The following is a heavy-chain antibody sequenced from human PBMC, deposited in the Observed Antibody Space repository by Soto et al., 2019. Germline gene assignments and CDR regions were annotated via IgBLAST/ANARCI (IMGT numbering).Heavy chain of an antibody. J-gene: IGHJ6*02. D-gene: IGHD5-12*01. CDR3: ARDRGGYDRLYYYHGMDV. V-gene: IGHV3-11*06. CDR2: ISSSSGST. CDR1: GFTFSDYY. Sequence: GGSLRLSCAASGFTFSDYYMSWIRQAPGKGLEYISYISSSSGSTNYANSVKGRFTISRDNAKNSLYLQMSSLRAEDTAVYYCARDRGGYDRLYYYHGMDVWGQGTTVTVSS.